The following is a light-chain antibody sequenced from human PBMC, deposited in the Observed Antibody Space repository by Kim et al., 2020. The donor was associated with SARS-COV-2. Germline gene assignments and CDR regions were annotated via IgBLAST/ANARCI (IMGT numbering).Light chain of an antibody. CDR1: QSVSSN. CDR3: QQYNNWLYS. Sequence: EIVMTQSPATLSVSPGERATLSCRASQSVSSNLAWYQQKPGQSPRLLIYGASTRATGIPARFSGSGSGTEFTLTISSLQSEDFAVYYCQQYNNWLYSFGKGTKLE. V-gene: IGKV3-15*01. J-gene: IGKJ2*03. CDR2: GAS.